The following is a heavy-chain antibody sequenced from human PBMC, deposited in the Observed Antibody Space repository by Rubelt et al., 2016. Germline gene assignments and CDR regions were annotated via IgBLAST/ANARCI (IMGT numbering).Heavy chain of an antibody. CDR3: ARDFLTGTTSYYGMDV. Sequence: GGSLRLSCAASGFTFSSYAMSWVRQAPGKGLEWVSAISGSGGSTYYADSVKGRFTISRDNSKNTLYLQMNSLRAEDTAVYYCARDFLTGTTSYYGMDVWGQGTTVTVSS. D-gene: IGHD1-7*01. J-gene: IGHJ6*02. CDR1: GFTFSSYA. V-gene: IGHV3-23*01. CDR2: ISGSGGST.